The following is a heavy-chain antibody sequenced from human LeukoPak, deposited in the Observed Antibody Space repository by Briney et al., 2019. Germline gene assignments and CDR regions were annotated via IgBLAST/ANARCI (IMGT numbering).Heavy chain of an antibody. J-gene: IGHJ4*02. D-gene: IGHD7-27*01. CDR3: ARDYTGGWNDY. Sequence: GGSLRLSCAASGFTFSSYGMHWVRQAPGKGLEWVAVISYDGSNKYYADSVKGRFTISRDNAKNSLYLQMNSLRAEDTAVYYCARDYTGGWNDYWGQGTLVTVSS. V-gene: IGHV3-30*03. CDR1: GFTFSSYG. CDR2: ISYDGSNK.